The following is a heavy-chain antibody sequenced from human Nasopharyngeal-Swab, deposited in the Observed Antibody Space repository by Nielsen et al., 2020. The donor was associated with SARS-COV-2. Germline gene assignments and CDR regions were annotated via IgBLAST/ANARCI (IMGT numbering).Heavy chain of an antibody. Sequence: GESLKISCATSGFTFSPYTMTWVRQAPGKGLVWVSRVNGDGSGTGHADSVKGRFTISRDNAKRMLYLQMNSLRAEDTAVYYCAVGQHAGAFDYWGQGTLVTVSS. V-gene: IGHV3-74*01. CDR3: AVGQHAGAFDY. CDR2: VNGDGSGT. J-gene: IGHJ4*02. CDR1: GFTFSPYT. D-gene: IGHD1-26*01.